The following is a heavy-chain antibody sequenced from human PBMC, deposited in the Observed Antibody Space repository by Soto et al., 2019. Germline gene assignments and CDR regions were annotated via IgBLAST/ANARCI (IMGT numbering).Heavy chain of an antibody. V-gene: IGHV3-21*01. CDR3: ARASVLLWFGELLSFDY. Sequence: GSLRLSCAASGFTFSSYSMNWVRQAPGKGLEWVSSISSSSSYIYYADSVKGRFTISRDNAKNSLYLQMNSLRAEDTAVYYCARASVLLWFGELLSFDYWGQGTLVTVSS. CDR1: GFTFSSYS. J-gene: IGHJ4*02. CDR2: ISSSSSYI. D-gene: IGHD3-10*01.